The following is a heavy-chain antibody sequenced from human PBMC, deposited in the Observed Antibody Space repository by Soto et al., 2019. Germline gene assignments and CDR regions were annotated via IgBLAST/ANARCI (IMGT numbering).Heavy chain of an antibody. D-gene: IGHD3-10*01. CDR2: IFHRGDT. J-gene: IGHJ4*02. V-gene: IGHV4-39*01. CDR3: VKPGNMAFDY. Sequence: SETLSLTCTVSGGSISSDGSFWGWIRQPPGKGLEWIGNIFHRGDTYYNPSLKSRVTISVDTSKNQFSMKLSSVTAADTAVYYCVKPGNMAFDYWGQGTLVTVSS. CDR1: GGSISSDGSF.